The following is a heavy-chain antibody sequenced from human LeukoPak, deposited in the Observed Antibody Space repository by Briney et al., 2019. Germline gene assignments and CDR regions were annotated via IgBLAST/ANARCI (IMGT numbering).Heavy chain of an antibody. V-gene: IGHV4-59*01. CDR2: IYYRGNT. J-gene: IGHJ6*02. Sequence: PSKTLSLTCSVSGGSFSGAYWSWIRQAPGKGLEWIGYIYYRGNTDYNPSLESRVTISVDTSKNHFSLNLTAVTAADTAIYYCARTGSGRDYYGMDVWGQGTSVTVSS. CDR1: GGSFSGAY. CDR3: ARTGSGRDYYGMDV. D-gene: IGHD5-12*01.